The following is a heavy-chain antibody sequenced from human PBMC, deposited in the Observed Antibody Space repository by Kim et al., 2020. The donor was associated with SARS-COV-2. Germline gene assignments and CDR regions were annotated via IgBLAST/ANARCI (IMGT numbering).Heavy chain of an antibody. V-gene: IGHV3-23*01. Sequence: SGKGRLPIARDNSKTTLYLQMNSLRAEDTAVYYCAKKRGYSSSWEDFDYWGQGTLVTVSS. CDR3: AKKRGYSSSWEDFDY. D-gene: IGHD6-13*01. J-gene: IGHJ4*02.